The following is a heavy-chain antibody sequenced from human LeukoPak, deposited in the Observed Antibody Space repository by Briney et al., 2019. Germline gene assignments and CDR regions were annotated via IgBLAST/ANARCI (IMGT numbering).Heavy chain of an antibody. Sequence: SDTVSLTCTVWGGSISSYYGSWIRQPRGKGLEGSGYIYYSGSTNYNPSLKSRVTISVDTSKNQFSLKLSSVTAADTAVYYCARFRGTSSWHQEVFDYWGQGAPDTVPS. J-gene: IGHJ4*02. CDR3: ARFRGTSSWHQEVFDY. V-gene: IGHV4-59*08. CDR2: IYYSGST. D-gene: IGHD2-15*01. CDR1: GGSISSYY.